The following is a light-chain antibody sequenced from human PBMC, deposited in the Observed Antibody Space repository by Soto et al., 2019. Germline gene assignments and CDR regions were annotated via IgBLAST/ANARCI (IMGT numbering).Light chain of an antibody. CDR3: QQSYGTPFS. CDR2: AAS. Sequence: DIHMTQSPASLSASVGDRVTITCRASQSISSYLHWYQQKPGKAPKLLIYAASILQSGVPSKFSGSGSGTDLTLTISSLQPEDYAPYYWQQSYGTPFSFGPGTKVDIK. J-gene: IGKJ3*01. V-gene: IGKV1-39*01. CDR1: QSISSY.